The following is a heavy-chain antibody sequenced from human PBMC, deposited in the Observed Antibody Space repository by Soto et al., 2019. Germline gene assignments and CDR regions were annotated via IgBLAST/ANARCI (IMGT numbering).Heavy chain of an antibody. V-gene: IGHV1-69*01. CDR2: IVPIFGTA. J-gene: IGHJ5*02. Sequence: QVQLVQSGAEVKKPGSSVKVSCKASGGTFSSYAISWVRQAPGQGLEWMGGIVPIFGTANYAQKFQGRVTITADESTSTAYMELSSLRSEDTAVYYCARDNRRHCSSTSCYPNWFDPWGQGTLVTVSS. CDR1: GGTFSSYA. D-gene: IGHD2-2*01. CDR3: ARDNRRHCSSTSCYPNWFDP.